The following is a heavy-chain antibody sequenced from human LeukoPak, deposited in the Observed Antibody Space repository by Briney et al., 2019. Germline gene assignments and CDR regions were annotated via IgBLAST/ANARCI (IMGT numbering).Heavy chain of an antibody. Sequence: GGSLRLSCAASGFTFSSYAMSWVRQAPGKGLEWVSAISGSGGSTYYADSVKGRFTTSRDNSKNTLYLQMNSLRAEDTAVYYCAKDPGYYDSPLYWGQGTLVTVSS. D-gene: IGHD3-22*01. CDR1: GFTFSSYA. J-gene: IGHJ4*02. V-gene: IGHV3-23*01. CDR3: AKDPGYYDSPLY. CDR2: ISGSGGST.